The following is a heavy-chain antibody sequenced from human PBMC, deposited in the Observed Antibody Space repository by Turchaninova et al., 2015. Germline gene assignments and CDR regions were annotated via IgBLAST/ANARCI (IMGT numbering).Heavy chain of an antibody. Sequence: QVRLQQWGAGLLKPSETLSLTCAVYGESFSGYYWSWIRQPPGKGLEWIGEVNHSGNTNYNPSLKRRITLAEETSKNQFSLKLIAVTAADTAVYYCARVNILVVKGTPYYFDYWSQGTLVTVSS. V-gene: IGHV4-34*01. CDR3: ARVNILVVKGTPYYFDY. J-gene: IGHJ4*02. CDR1: GESFSGYY. CDR2: VNHSGNT. D-gene: IGHD2-21*01.